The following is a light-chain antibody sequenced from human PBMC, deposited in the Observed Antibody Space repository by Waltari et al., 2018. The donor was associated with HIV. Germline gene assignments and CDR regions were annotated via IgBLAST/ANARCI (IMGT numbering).Light chain of an antibody. CDR2: LGS. CDR3: MQGLQSPT. V-gene: IGKV2-28*01. Sequence: DIVMTQSPLSLPVTPGETASIPCRSILSLLHRSWHHYLDWYLQKPGQSPQLLIYLGSNRASGVPARISGSGSGTDFTLIISRVEAEDVGVYYCMQGLQSPTFGQGTRLEIK. J-gene: IGKJ5*01. CDR1: LSLLHRSWHHY.